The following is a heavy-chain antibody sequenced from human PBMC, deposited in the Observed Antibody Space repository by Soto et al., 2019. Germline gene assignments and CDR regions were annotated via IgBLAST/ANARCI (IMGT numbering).Heavy chain of an antibody. CDR1: GGSISSYY. Sequence: SETLSLTCTVSGGSISSYYWSWIRQPPGKGLEWIGYIYYSGSTNYNPSLKSRVTISVDTSKNQFSLKLSSVTAADTAVYYCASSVRGVIIDYWGQGTLVTVSS. J-gene: IGHJ4*02. D-gene: IGHD3-10*01. CDR3: ASSVRGVIIDY. V-gene: IGHV4-59*01. CDR2: IYYSGST.